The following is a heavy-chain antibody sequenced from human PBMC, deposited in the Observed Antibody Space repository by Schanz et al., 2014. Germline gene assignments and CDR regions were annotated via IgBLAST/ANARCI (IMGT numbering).Heavy chain of an antibody. J-gene: IGHJ5*01. CDR1: GYTFTGYS. Sequence: QVQLVQSGADVKKPGASVKVSCKASGYTFTGYSMHWVRQAPGQGLKWMGRINPNSGGTNYAQKFQGRVTMTRDTSISTVYMELTRLTFDDTAIYYCARDSDVSKYNLFDSWGQGTLITVSS. CDR3: ARDSDVSKYNLFDS. V-gene: IGHV1-2*06. CDR2: INPNSGGT.